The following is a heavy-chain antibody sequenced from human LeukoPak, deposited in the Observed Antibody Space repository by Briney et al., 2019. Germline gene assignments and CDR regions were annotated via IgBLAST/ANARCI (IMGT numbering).Heavy chain of an antibody. CDR1: GCTFSSYG. Sequence: GGSLRLSCAASGCTFSSYGMHWVRQAPGKGLEWVAVIWYDGSNKYYADSVKGRFTISRDNSKDTLYLQMNSLRAEDTAVYYCARDGDYGDYGDYWGQGTLVTVSS. J-gene: IGHJ4*02. V-gene: IGHV3-33*01. CDR2: IWYDGSNK. CDR3: ARDGDYGDYGDY. D-gene: IGHD4-17*01.